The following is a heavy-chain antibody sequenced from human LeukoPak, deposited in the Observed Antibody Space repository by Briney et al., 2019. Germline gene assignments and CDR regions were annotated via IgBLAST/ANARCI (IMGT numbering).Heavy chain of an antibody. Sequence: RVASVKVSCKASGYTFTGYYMHWVRQAPGQGLEWMGWISAYNGNTNYAQKLQGRVTMTTDTSTSTAYMELRSLRSDDTAVYYCVRGRFLEWPSDYWGQGTLVTVSS. CDR2: ISAYNGNT. J-gene: IGHJ4*02. D-gene: IGHD3-3*01. CDR1: GYTFTGYY. CDR3: VRGRFLEWPSDY. V-gene: IGHV1-18*04.